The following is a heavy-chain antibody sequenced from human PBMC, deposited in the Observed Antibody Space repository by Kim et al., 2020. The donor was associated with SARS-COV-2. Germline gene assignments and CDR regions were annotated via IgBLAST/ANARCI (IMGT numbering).Heavy chain of an antibody. Sequence: GGSLRLSCTASGFIVSNYDMCWVRQAPGKGLEWVSGLYRDGTTYYTDSVKGRCTISRDDSENNIFLQMTDLRAEDAAVYYCARECCNEAGCYSYFDCWGQGARVTVSS. V-gene: IGHV3-53*01. J-gene: IGHJ4*02. CDR1: GFIVSNYD. CDR3: ARECCNEAGCYSYFDC. D-gene: IGHD2-15*01. CDR2: LYRDGTT.